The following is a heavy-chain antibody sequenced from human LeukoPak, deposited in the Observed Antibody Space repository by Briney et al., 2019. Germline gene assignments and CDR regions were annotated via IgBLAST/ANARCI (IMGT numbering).Heavy chain of an antibody. CDR1: GGSISSGTYY. Sequence: SETLSLTCTVSGGSISSGTYYWSWIRQPAGKGLEWIGRIYTSGSTNYNPSLKSRVTMSVDTSKNQFSLKLSSVTAADTAVYYCARSPTYYDFSYYMDVWGKGTTVTVSS. D-gene: IGHD3-3*01. J-gene: IGHJ6*03. CDR2: IYTSGST. V-gene: IGHV4-61*02. CDR3: ARSPTYYDFSYYMDV.